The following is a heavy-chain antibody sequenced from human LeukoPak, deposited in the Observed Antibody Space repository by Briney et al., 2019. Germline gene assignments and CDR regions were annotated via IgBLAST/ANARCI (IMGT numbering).Heavy chain of an antibody. V-gene: IGHV4-39*01. CDR1: GGSIISSNW. CDR3: ARLTRSWYGDY. CDR2: IYYSGNT. D-gene: IGHD6-13*01. J-gene: IGHJ4*02. Sequence: SETLSLTCAVSGGSIISSNWWSWVRQPPGKGLEWIGSIYYSGNTYYNPSLKSRVTISVDTSKNQFSPKLTSVTAADTAVYYCARLTRSWYGDYWGQGTLVTVSS.